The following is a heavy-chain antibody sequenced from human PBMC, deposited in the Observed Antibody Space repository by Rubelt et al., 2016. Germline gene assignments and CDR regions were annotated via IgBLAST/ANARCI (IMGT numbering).Heavy chain of an antibody. CDR1: GYSISSGYY. V-gene: IGHV4-38-2*02. CDR2: IYHSGST. CDR3: ARVYSSTSCYVGY. D-gene: IGHD2-2*01. Sequence: QLQLQESGPGLVKPSETLSLTCTVSGYSISSGYYWGWIRQPPGKGLEWIGSIYHSGSTYYNPSLKSRVTIFVDTSKNQFSLKLVSVTAADTAVYYCARVYSSTSCYVGYWGQGTLVTVSS. J-gene: IGHJ4*02.